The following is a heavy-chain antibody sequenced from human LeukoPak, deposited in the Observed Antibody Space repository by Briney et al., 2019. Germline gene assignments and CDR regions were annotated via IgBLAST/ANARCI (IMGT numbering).Heavy chain of an antibody. D-gene: IGHD5-12*01. CDR2: INHSGST. Sequence: SETLSLTCAVYGGSFSGYYWSWIRQPPGKGLEWIGEINHSGSTNYNPSLKSRVTISVDTSKNQFSLKLSSVTAADTAVYYCARRGWLRRFDYWGQGTLVTVSS. J-gene: IGHJ4*02. V-gene: IGHV4-34*01. CDR3: ARRGWLRRFDY. CDR1: GGSFSGYY.